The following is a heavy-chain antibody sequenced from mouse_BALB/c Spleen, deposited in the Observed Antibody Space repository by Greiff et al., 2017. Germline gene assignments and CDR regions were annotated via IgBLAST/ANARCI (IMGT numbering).Heavy chain of an antibody. J-gene: IGHJ2*01. V-gene: IGHV5-6-5*01. D-gene: IGHD1-1*01. CDR3: AREGYYGSSYD. CDR2: ISSGGST. CDR1: GFTFSSYA. Sequence: VESGGGLVKPGGSLKLSCAASGFTFSSYAMSWVRQTPEKRLEWVASISSGGSTYYPDSVKGRFTISRDNARNILYLQMSSLRSEDTAMYYCAREGYYGSSYDWGQGTTLTVSS.